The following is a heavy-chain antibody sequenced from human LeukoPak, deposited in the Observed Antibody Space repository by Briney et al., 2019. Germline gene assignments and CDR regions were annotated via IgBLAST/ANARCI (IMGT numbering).Heavy chain of an antibody. CDR1: RFTVSSNY. Sequence: GGSLRLSCAASRFTVSSNYMRWVRQAPGKGLEGVWVIYSGGNTYYPDSVKGTFTISRYNSKNTLYLQMNSLRAEDPAVYSCATVPGGYWPFGYWGQGNLVTVSS. CDR2: IYSGGNT. V-gene: IGHV3-66*01. J-gene: IGHJ4*02. D-gene: IGHD3-10*01. CDR3: ATVPGGYWPFGY.